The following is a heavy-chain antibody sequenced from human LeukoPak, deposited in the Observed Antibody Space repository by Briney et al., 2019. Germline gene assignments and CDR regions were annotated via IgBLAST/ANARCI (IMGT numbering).Heavy chain of an antibody. CDR2: INHSGST. CDR3: ARPDFDP. V-gene: IGHV4-34*01. J-gene: IGHJ5*02. CDR1: GGSSSGYY. Sequence: SETLSLTCAVYGGSSSGYYWSWIRQPPGKGLEWIGEINHSGSTNYNPSLKSRVTISVDTSKNQFSLKLSSVTAADTAVYYCARPDFDPWGQGTLVTVSS.